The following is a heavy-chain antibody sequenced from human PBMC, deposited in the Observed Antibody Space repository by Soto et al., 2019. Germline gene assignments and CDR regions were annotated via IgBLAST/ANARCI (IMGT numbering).Heavy chain of an antibody. CDR3: AREDSGDYFAYFDY. CDR1: GFTFNHFA. V-gene: IGHV3-30*04. CDR2: ISYDGRRK. D-gene: IGHD1-26*01. Sequence: QVQLVESGGGAVQPGRSLRLSCAASGFTFNHFAMHWVRQAPGKGLDGVAVISYDGRRKSYADSVKGRFTISRDNSERTLDLQMNNLTSQDTGIYYCAREDSGDYFAYFDYWGQGSLVAVSS. J-gene: IGHJ4*02.